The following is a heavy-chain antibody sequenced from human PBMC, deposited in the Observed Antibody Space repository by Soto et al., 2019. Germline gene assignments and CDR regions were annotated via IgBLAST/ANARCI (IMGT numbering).Heavy chain of an antibody. Sequence: ASVKVSCKASGYPFSDNQIHWLRRAPGQGLEWMGRINPKSDDTNYAQKFQGRVTMTRDTSIDTAYLELTGLTSDDTATYYCARKHSLDYIRWGLDPWGQGPLITFST. J-gene: IGHJ5*02. CDR2: INPKSDDT. D-gene: IGHD4-4*01. CDR1: GYPFSDNQ. CDR3: ARKHSLDYIRWGLDP. V-gene: IGHV1-2*02.